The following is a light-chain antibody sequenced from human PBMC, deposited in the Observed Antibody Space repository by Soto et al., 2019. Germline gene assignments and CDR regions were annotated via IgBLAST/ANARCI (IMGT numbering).Light chain of an antibody. CDR3: QQRSNWLT. CDR2: DAS. J-gene: IGKJ4*01. Sequence: EIVLTQSPATLSLSPGERATLSCRASQSVSSYLAWYQQKPGQAPRLLIYDASNRATGIPARFNGSGSGTDFTLTSSSLEPEDFAVYYCQQRSNWLTFGGGTKVEIK. V-gene: IGKV3-11*01. CDR1: QSVSSY.